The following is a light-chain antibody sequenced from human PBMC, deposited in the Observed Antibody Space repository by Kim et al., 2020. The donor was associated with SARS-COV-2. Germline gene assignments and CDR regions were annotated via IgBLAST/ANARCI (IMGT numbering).Light chain of an antibody. V-gene: IGKV1-12*01. CDR1: QGIGTW. Sequence: AYVRARVPISFRASQGIGTWLAWYQYEPGKAPKLLIYGSSSLQSGVPSRFSGSGSGTDFTLTISSLQPEDFASYYCQQADTFPPTFGGGTKVDIK. CDR2: GSS. CDR3: QQADTFPPT. J-gene: IGKJ4*01.